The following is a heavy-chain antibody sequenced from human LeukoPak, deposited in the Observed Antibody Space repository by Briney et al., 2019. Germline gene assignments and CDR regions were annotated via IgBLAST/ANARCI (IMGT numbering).Heavy chain of an antibody. CDR3: TRDRGNKRGYYYYYMDV. J-gene: IGHJ6*03. D-gene: IGHD1/OR15-1a*01. CDR1: GFTFSSYS. Sequence: PWGSLTLSCAASGFTFSSYSMNWVRQAPGKGLESVSSISTSSSYIYYADSVKVRFTISRDNTKNSLYLQMNSLKAEDTALYYCTRDRGNKRGYYYYYMDVWGKGTTVTVSS. V-gene: IGHV3-21*01. CDR2: ISTSSSYI.